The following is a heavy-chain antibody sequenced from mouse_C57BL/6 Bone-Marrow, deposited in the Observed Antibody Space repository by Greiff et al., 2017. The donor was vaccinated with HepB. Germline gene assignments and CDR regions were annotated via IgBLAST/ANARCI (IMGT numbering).Heavy chain of an antibody. J-gene: IGHJ2*01. D-gene: IGHD2-1*01. CDR3: AFYCNHDY. V-gene: IGHV1-82*01. CDR2: IYPGDGDT. CDR1: GYAFSSSW. Sequence: VQLQQSGPELVKPGASVKISCKASGYAFSSSWMNWVKQRPGKGLEWIGRIYPGDGDTNYNGKFKGKATLTADNSSSTAYMQLSSLTSEDSAVYFCAFYCNHDYWGQGTTLTVSS.